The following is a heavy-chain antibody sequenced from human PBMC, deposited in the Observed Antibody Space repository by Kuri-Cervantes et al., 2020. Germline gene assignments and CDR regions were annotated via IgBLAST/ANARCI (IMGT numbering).Heavy chain of an antibody. CDR1: GGSISSSSYY. V-gene: IGHV4-39*07. D-gene: IGHD3-10*01. Sequence: GSLRLSCTVSGGSISSSSYYWGWIRQPPGKGLEWIGSIYYSGSTYYNPSLKSRVTISLDKSGNHFSLKLSSVTAADTAVYYCAADRPYYGSGSYYEHWGQGTLVTVSS. CDR3: AADRPYYGSGSYYEH. CDR2: IYYSGST. J-gene: IGHJ4*02.